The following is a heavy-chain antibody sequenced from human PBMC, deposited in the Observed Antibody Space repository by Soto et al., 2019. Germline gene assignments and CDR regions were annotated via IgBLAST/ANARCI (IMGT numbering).Heavy chain of an antibody. Sequence: EVQLVESGGGLVQPGGSLRLSCAASGFTFSSYRMNWVRQAPGKGLEWVSYISSSSSTIYYADSVKGRFTISRDNATNSLYLQMNSLRDEDTAVYYCARDGDHYDSSGYYPYYFDYWGQGTLVTVSS. CDR3: ARDGDHYDSSGYYPYYFDY. V-gene: IGHV3-48*02. J-gene: IGHJ4*02. CDR2: ISSSSSTI. CDR1: GFTFSSYR. D-gene: IGHD3-22*01.